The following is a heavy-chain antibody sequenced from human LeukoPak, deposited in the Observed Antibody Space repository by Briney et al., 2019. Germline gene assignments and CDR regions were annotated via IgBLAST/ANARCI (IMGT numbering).Heavy chain of an antibody. CDR1: GFTFSSYA. Sequence: GGSLRLSCAASGFTFSSYAMHWVRQAPGKGLEWVSAITTGGGSTFYADSVKGRFTISRDNSKNTLYLQMNSQRAEDTAEYYCAKDRVAGTRAFDIWGQGTMVTVSS. CDR2: ITTGGGST. V-gene: IGHV3-23*01. CDR3: AKDRVAGTRAFDI. J-gene: IGHJ3*02. D-gene: IGHD6-19*01.